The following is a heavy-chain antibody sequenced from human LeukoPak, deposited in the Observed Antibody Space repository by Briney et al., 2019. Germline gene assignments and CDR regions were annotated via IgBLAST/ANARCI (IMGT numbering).Heavy chain of an antibody. J-gene: IGHJ4*02. CDR3: AREGHDYGAY. Sequence: PSQTLPLTCTVSGGSISSGGYYWSWIRQHPGKGLEWIGYIYYSGSTYYNPSLKSRVTISVDTSKNQFSLKLSSVTAADTAVYYCAREGHDYGAYWGQGTLVTVSS. CDR2: IYYSGST. CDR1: GGSISSGGYY. D-gene: IGHD4-17*01. V-gene: IGHV4-31*03.